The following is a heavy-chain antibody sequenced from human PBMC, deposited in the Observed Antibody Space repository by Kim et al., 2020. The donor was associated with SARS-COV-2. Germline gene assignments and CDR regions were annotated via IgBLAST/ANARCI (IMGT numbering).Heavy chain of an antibody. CDR2: IYSGGST. D-gene: IGHD2-2*01. Sequence: GGSLRLSCAASGFTVSSNYMSWVRQAPGKGLEWVSVIYSGGSTYYADSVKGRFTISRHNSKNTLYLQMNSLRAEDTAVYYCAKSSTSFDAYYYYYYGMDGWGQGTTVTVSS. J-gene: IGHJ6*02. CDR1: GFTVSSNY. CDR3: AKSSTSFDAYYYYYYGMDG. V-gene: IGHV3-53*04.